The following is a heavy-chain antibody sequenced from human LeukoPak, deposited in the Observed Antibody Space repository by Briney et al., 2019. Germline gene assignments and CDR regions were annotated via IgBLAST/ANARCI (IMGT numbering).Heavy chain of an antibody. V-gene: IGHV3-30*10. J-gene: IGHJ5*02. CDR2: ISYDGSKE. CDR1: GFTFGRYA. D-gene: IGHD1-20*01. CDR3: ARSGYNWNPGWFDP. Sequence: PGGSLRLSCLVSGFTFGRYAMHWVRQAPGKGLEWVAVISYDGSKEQYTDAVKGRFTISRDNSKNTLYLQSNSLRTEDTAVYYCARSGYNWNPGWFDPWGQGTLVTVSS.